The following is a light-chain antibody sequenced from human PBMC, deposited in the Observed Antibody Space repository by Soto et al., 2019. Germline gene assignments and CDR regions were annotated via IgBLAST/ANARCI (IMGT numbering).Light chain of an antibody. Sequence: SYELTQPPSVSVAPGQTASITCGGTVIGSISVHWYQQKPGQAHVLVVFDDIDRPSGIPERISGSNSRNTATLTISRVEAGDEADYYCQVWDSSSDHVIFGGGTQLTVL. CDR2: DDI. V-gene: IGLV3-21*02. CDR1: VIGSIS. CDR3: QVWDSSSDHVI. J-gene: IGLJ2*01.